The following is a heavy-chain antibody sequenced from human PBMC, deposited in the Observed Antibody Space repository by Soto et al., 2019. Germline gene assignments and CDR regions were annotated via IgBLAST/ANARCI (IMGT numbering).Heavy chain of an antibody. CDR2: IYNSGSSWSS. V-gene: IGHV4-39*01. J-gene: IGHJ3*02. Sequence: RKSFYWIVAIYNSGSSWSSSYSPSFISRVIISLYTSRNQFSLNLSSVTAADTAVYYCARHDDSAFAIGGFDIWGQGTVVT. CDR3: ARHDDSAFAIGGFDI. D-gene: IGHD3-16*01.